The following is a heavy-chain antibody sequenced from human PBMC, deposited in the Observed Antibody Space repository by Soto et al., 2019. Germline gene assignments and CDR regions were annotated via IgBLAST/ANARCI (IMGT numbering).Heavy chain of an antibody. J-gene: IGHJ4*02. CDR2: ISWNSGSI. CDR3: AKDMGYSGYDQGGFDY. CDR1: GFTFDDYA. D-gene: IGHD5-12*01. Sequence: GGSLRLSCAASGFTFDDYAMHWVRQAPGKGLEWVSGISWNSGSIGYADSVKGRFTISRDNAKNSLYLQMNSLRAEDTALYYCAKDMGYSGYDQGGFDYWGQGTLVTVSS. V-gene: IGHV3-9*01.